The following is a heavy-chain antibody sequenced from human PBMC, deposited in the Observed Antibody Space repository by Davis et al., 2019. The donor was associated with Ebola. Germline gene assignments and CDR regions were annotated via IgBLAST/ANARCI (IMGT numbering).Heavy chain of an antibody. D-gene: IGHD3-3*01. CDR1: GFTVSSNH. J-gene: IGHJ5*02. CDR3: ARHLYDFWSGYYSSSWFDP. Sequence: GSLTLSCAASGFTVSSNHMSWVRQLPGKGMEWNGYIYYSGSTNYNPSLKSRVTIPVDTSKNQFSLKLSSVTAADTAVYYCARHLYDFWSGYYSSSWFDPWGQGTLVTVSS. CDR2: IYYSGST. V-gene: IGHV4-59*08.